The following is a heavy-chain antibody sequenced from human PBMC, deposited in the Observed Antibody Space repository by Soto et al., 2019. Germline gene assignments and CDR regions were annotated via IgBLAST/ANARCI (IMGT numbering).Heavy chain of an antibody. D-gene: IGHD3-9*01. CDR2: MNPNSGNT. Sequence: QVQLVQSGAEVKKPGASVKVSCKASGYTFTSYDINWVRQATGQGLEWMGWMNPNSGNTGYAQKFQGRVTMTRNTSMSTAYMELSSLRSEDTAVYYCARGPPLGTLTGYFGYYYYGMDVWGQGTTVTVSS. CDR1: GYTFTSYD. CDR3: ARGPPLGTLTGYFGYYYYGMDV. J-gene: IGHJ6*02. V-gene: IGHV1-8*01.